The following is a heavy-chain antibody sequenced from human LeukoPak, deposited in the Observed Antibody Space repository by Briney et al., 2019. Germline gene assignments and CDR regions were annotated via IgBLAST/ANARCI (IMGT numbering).Heavy chain of an antibody. V-gene: IGHV4-30-2*01. Sequence: SETLSLTCAVSGGPISSGGYSWSWIRQPPGKGLEWIGYIYHSGSTYYNPSLKSRVTISVDRSKNQFSLKLSSVTAADTAVYYCAREGNWFDPWGQGTLVTVSS. J-gene: IGHJ5*02. CDR3: AREGNWFDP. CDR2: IYHSGST. CDR1: GGPISSGGYS.